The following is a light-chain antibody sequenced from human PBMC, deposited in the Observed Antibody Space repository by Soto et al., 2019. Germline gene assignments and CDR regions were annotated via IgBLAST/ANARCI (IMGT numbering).Light chain of an antibody. CDR1: QSVSTN. CDR3: QQYHNWVT. CDR2: GAS. Sequence: EIVLTQSPAILSVSPGERATLSFGASQSVSTNLAWYQHKPGQAPRLLIYGASTRATGIPARFSGSGSGTDFTLTISSLQSEDFAVYYCQQYHNWVTFGGGTKVDI. J-gene: IGKJ4*01. V-gene: IGKV3D-15*01.